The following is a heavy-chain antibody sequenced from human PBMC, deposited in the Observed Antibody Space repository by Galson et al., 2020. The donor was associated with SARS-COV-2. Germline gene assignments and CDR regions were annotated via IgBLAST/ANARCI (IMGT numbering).Heavy chain of an antibody. CDR1: GFSVTTNY. Sequence: GESLKISCAVSGFSVTTNYINWVRQAPGKGLEWVSLISSGGNTYYADTVKGRFTISRDNSKNTLYLQMNSLRVEDTAVYYCARTYCGADCHYYFAMDVWGRGTTVTVS. V-gene: IGHV3-53*01. D-gene: IGHD2-21*02. CDR2: ISSGGNT. CDR3: ARTYCGADCHYYFAMDV. J-gene: IGHJ6*02.